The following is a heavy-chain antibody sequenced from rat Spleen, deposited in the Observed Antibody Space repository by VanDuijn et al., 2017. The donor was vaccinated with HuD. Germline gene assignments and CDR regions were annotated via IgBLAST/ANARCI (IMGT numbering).Heavy chain of an antibody. CDR3: TTDQYYDGSYYPYYYVMDA. D-gene: IGHD1-12*02. J-gene: IGHJ3*01. V-gene: IGHV5S23*01. CDR1: GFTFSNYG. Sequence: EVQLVESGGGLVQPGRSLKLSCAASGFTFSNYGMAWVRQAPTKGLEWVASIGTGPGDTYYRDSVKGRFTISRDYTKSTLYLQMDSLRSEDTATYYCTTDQYYDGSYYPYYYVMDAWGQGTLVTVSS. CDR2: IGTGPGDT.